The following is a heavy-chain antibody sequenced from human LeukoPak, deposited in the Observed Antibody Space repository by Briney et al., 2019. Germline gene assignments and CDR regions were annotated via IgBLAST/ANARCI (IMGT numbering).Heavy chain of an antibody. Sequence: GSLRLSCVASGFTFSNYAMHWVRQAPGKGLEYVSAISSNGGSTYYANSVKDRFTISRDNSKNTLFLQMGSLRAEDMAVYYCARVRDFWSGGGDYWGQGTLVTVSS. CDR3: ARVRDFWSGGGDY. V-gene: IGHV3-64*01. D-gene: IGHD3-3*01. CDR2: ISSNGGST. CDR1: GFTFSNYA. J-gene: IGHJ4*02.